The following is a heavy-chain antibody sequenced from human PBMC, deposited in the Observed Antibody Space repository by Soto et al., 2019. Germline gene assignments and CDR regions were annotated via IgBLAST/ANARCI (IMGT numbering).Heavy chain of an antibody. CDR1: GYMFTSFW. J-gene: IGHJ2*01. D-gene: IGHD4-17*01. CDR3: ARHEGFGDSYWYFDL. V-gene: IGHV5-51*01. Sequence: GESLKISCKGSGYMFTSFWIGWVRQMPGKGLEWMGIIYPGDSDTTYSPSFQGHVTISADKSISTAYLQWSSLKASDTAMYYCARHEGFGDSYWYFDLWGRVTLVTVSS. CDR2: IYPGDSDT.